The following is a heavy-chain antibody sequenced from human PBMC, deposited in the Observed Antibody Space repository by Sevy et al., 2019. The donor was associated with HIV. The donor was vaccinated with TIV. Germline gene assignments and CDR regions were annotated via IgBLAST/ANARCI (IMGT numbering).Heavy chain of an antibody. CDR2: IYPGDSDI. CDR1: GYRFTSYW. J-gene: IGHJ4*02. V-gene: IGHV5-51*01. D-gene: IGHD3-22*01. Sequence: GASLKISCKGSGYRFTSYWIGWVRQMPGKGLEWMGIIYPGDSDIRYSPSFQGQVTISADKSITTAYLQWSSLKASDTAMYFCARRGYDSSGYPQYYFDYWGQGTLVTVSS. CDR3: ARRGYDSSGYPQYYFDY.